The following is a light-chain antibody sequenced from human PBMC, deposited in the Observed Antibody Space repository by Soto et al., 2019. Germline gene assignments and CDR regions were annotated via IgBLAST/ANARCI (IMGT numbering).Light chain of an antibody. Sequence: EIVLTQSPATLSLSPGERATLSCRASQSISSFLAWYQQKPGQAPRLLIYDASNRATGIPARFSGSGSGTDFTLTISSLAPEDFAVYYCQQRSNWPRTFGQGTKVEIK. J-gene: IGKJ1*01. CDR2: DAS. CDR1: QSISSF. V-gene: IGKV3-11*01. CDR3: QQRSNWPRT.